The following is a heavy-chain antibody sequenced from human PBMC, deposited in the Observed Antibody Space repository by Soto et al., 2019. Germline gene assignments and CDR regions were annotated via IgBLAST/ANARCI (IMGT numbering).Heavy chain of an antibody. CDR2: ITAHNGNT. J-gene: IGHJ4*02. V-gene: IGHV1-18*01. D-gene: IGHD1-1*01. Sequence: QVHLVQSGAEVKKPGASVKVSCKASGYTFTSYGITWVRQAPGKGLEWMGWITAHNGNTDYAQKLQGRVIVTRDTSTSTAYMELRCLRSDETDVYYCARGRYGDYWGQGALVTVSS. CDR3: ARGRYGDY. CDR1: GYTFTSYG.